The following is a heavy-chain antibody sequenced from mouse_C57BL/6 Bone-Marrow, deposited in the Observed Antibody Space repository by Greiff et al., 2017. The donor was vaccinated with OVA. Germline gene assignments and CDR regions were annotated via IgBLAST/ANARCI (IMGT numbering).Heavy chain of an antibody. J-gene: IGHJ2*01. V-gene: IGHV5-6*02. CDR3: ARRGITTLDY. CDR2: ISSGGSYT. Sequence: EVKLVESGGDLVKPGGSLKLSCAASGFTFSSYGMSWVRQTPDKRLEWVATISSGGSYTYYPDSVKGRFTISRDNAKNTLYLQMSSLNSEDTAMYYCARRGITTLDYWGQGTTLTVSS. CDR1: GFTFSSYG. D-gene: IGHD1-1*01.